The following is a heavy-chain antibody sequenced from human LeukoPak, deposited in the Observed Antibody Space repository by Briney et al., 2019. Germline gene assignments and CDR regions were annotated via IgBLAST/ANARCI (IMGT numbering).Heavy chain of an antibody. J-gene: IGHJ4*02. CDR2: IYYSGST. CDR3: ARGGWGHSRSWYDSFDY. V-gene: IGHV4-30-4*01. CDR1: GGSISSGDYY. Sequence: PSETLSLTCTVSGGSISSGDYYWSWIRQPPGKGLEWIGYIYYSGSTYYNPSLKSRVTISVDTSKNQFSLKLSSVTAADTAVYYCARGGWGHSRSWYDSFDYWGQGTLVTVSS. D-gene: IGHD6-13*01.